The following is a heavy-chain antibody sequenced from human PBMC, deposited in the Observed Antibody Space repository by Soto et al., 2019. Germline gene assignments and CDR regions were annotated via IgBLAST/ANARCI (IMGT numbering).Heavy chain of an antibody. J-gene: IGHJ6*02. CDR1: GGTFSSYA. D-gene: IGHD1-26*01. CDR2: IIPIFGTA. Sequence: SVKVSCKASGGTFSSYAISWVRQAPGQGLEWMGGIIPIFGTANYAQKFQGRVTITADESTSTAYMELSSLRSEDTAVYYCARPRSGEQPVLAYYYGMDVWGQGTTVTSP. V-gene: IGHV1-69*13. CDR3: ARPRSGEQPVLAYYYGMDV.